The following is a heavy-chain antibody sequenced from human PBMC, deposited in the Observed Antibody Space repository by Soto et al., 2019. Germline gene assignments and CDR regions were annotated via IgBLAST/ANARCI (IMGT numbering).Heavy chain of an antibody. V-gene: IGHV3-30-3*01. Sequence: GGSLRLSCAASGFSFSSYAMHWVRQAPGKGLEWVAVVYYDGNNKYYADSVKGRFTISRDDSKNTLDLQMNSLRAEDTAVYYCARDASPYVGGYVDKWGQGTQVTVSS. J-gene: IGHJ4*02. D-gene: IGHD3-16*01. CDR1: GFSFSSYA. CDR2: VYYDGNNK. CDR3: ARDASPYVGGYVDK.